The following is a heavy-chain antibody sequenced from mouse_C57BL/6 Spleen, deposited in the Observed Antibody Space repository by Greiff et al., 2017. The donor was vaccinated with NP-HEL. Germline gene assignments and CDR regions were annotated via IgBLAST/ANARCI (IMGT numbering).Heavy chain of an antibody. V-gene: IGHV1-69*01. J-gene: IGHJ2*01. CDR1: GYTFTSYW. CDR3: ARSIYYGNSYFDY. Sequence: VQLQQPGAELVMPGASVKLSCKASGYTFTSYWMHWVKQRPGQGLEWIGEIDPSDSYTNYNQKFKGKSTLTVDKSSSTAYMQLSSLTSEDSAVYYCARSIYYGNSYFDYWGQGTTLTVSS. D-gene: IGHD2-1*01. CDR2: IDPSDSYT.